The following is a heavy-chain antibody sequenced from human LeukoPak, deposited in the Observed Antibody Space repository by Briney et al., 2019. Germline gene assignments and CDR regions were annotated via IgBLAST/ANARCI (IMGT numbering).Heavy chain of an antibody. CDR3: ARELSPYYYDSSGPAVRYYGMDV. J-gene: IGHJ6*02. D-gene: IGHD3-22*01. CDR2: IWYAGSNK. Sequence: GRSLRLSCAASGFTFSSYGMHWVRQAPGKGLEWVAVIWYAGSNKYYADSVKGRFTISRDNSKNTLYLQMNSLRAEDTAVYYCARELSPYYYDSSGPAVRYYGMDVWGQGTTVTVSS. CDR1: GFTFSSYG. V-gene: IGHV3-33*01.